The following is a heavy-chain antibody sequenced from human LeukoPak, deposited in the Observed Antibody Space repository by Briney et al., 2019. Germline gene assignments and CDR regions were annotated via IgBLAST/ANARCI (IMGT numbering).Heavy chain of an antibody. CDR2: IYYSGST. Sequence: SETLSLTCTVSGGSISSSSYYWGWIRQPPGKGLEWIGSIYYSGSTYYNPSLKSRVTMSVDTSKNQFSLKLSSVTAADTAVYYCAREQGSGFDPWGQGPLVTVPP. CDR3: AREQGSGFDP. J-gene: IGHJ5*02. CDR1: GGSISSSSYY. V-gene: IGHV4-39*07. D-gene: IGHD6-19*01.